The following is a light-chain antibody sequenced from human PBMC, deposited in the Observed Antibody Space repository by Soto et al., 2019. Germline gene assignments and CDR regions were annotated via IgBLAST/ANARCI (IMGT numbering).Light chain of an antibody. CDR3: SSYTRSSTYV. J-gene: IGLJ1*01. CDR2: DVS. V-gene: IGLV2-14*01. CDR1: SSDVGGYNY. Sequence: QSVLTQPASVSGSPGQSITISCTGTSSDVGGYNYVSWYQQHPGKAPKLMIYDVSNRPSGVSNRFSGSKSGNTASLTISGLQAEDEADYYCSSYTRSSTYVFGTGTKVTVL.